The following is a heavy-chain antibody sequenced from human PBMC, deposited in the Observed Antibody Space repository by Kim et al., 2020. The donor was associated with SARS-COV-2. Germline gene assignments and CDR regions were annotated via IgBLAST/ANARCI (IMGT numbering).Heavy chain of an antibody. CDR3: ARDPIITFGGLIAIDYY. V-gene: IGHV3-30*04. Sequence: GGSLRLSCAASGFTFSSYAMHWVRQAPGKGLEWVAVISYDGSNKYYADSVKGRFTISRDNSKNTLYLQMNSLRAEDTAVYYCARDPIITFGGLIAIDYY. J-gene: IGHJ6*01. D-gene: IGHD3-16*02. CDR1: GFTFSSYA. CDR2: ISYDGSNK.